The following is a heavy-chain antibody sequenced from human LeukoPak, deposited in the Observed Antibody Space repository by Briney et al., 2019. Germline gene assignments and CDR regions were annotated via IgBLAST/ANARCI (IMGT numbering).Heavy chain of an antibody. CDR3: ARVPRRDGYNHWIGP. J-gene: IGHJ5*02. Sequence: XXTLSLTCTVSGXSISNGYFWGWIRPPPGKGLEWIGTIHHSGSTFYNPSLKSRVTISVDTSKNQFSLKLSSVTAADTAVYYCARVPRRDGYNHWIGPWGQGTLVTVSS. V-gene: IGHV4-38-2*02. CDR1: GXSISNGYF. D-gene: IGHD5-24*01. CDR2: IHHSGST.